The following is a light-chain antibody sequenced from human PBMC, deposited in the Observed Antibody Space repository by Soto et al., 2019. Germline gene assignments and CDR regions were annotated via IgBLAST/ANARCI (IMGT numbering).Light chain of an antibody. J-gene: IGKJ4*01. CDR2: GAS. V-gene: IGKV3-15*01. CDR1: QSVSSD. Sequence: EIVMTQSPATLSVSPGERATLSCRASQSVSSDLAWYQQKPGQAPRFLIYGASTRATGIPARFSGSGSGTEFTLTISSLQSENFAVYYCQQYDNWPLPFGGGTKV. CDR3: QQYDNWPLP.